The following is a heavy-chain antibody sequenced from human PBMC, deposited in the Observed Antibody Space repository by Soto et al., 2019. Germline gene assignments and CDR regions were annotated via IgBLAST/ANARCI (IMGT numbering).Heavy chain of an antibody. D-gene: IGHD3-10*01. CDR1: GFTFTTFW. J-gene: IGHJ4*02. CDR2: IRQDGGAQ. V-gene: IGHV3-7*03. Sequence: EVQLVESGGGLAPPGGSLRLSCVASGFTFTTFWMSWVRQAPGKGLDWVANIRQDGGAQYYVDSVKGRFTISRDNAKNSVYLQMDSLRAEDTAVYYCVRGGPGSGSYLGSYWGQGILVTVSS. CDR3: VRGGPGSGSYLGSY.